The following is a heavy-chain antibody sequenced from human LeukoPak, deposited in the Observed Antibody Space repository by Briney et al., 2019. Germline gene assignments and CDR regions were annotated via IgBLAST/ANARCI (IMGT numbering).Heavy chain of an antibody. CDR2: IYRSGST. V-gene: IGHV4-38-2*02. Sequence: PSETLSLTCTVSGYSISSGYHWGWIRQPPGKGLEWIGSIYRSGSTYYNPSLKSRVTISVDTSKNQFSLKLNSVTAADTAVYYCASETSDSSGWGSDYWGQGTLVTVSS. CDR1: GYSISSGYH. D-gene: IGHD6-19*01. CDR3: ASETSDSSGWGSDY. J-gene: IGHJ4*02.